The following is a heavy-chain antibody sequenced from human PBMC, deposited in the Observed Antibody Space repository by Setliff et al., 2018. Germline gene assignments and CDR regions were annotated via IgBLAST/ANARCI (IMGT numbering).Heavy chain of an antibody. CDR3: ARVYPFSLGYDILTGYYDY. Sequence: ASVKVSCKASGYTFTSYGISWVRQAPGQGLEWMGWISAYNGNTNYAQKLQGRVTMTTDTSTSTAYMELRSLRSGDTAVYYCARVYPFSLGYDILTGYYDYWGQGTLVTVSS. CDR1: GYTFTSYG. V-gene: IGHV1-18*01. J-gene: IGHJ4*02. CDR2: ISAYNGNT. D-gene: IGHD3-9*01.